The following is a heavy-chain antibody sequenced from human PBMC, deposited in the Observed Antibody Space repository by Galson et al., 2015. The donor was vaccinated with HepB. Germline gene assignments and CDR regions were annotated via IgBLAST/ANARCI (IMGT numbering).Heavy chain of an antibody. D-gene: IGHD3-22*01. J-gene: IGHJ6*02. CDR1: GFIFSNYG. CDR3: ARAGREELDYDDSSAFMFHGMDV. V-gene: IGHV3-33*01. Sequence: SLRLSCAGSGFIFSNYGMHWVRQAPGKGLEWVAVIWYDGSNKFYADSVKGRFTISRDNSKNTVYLQMKSLRVEDTSVYYCARAGREELDYDDSSAFMFHGMDVWGQGTTVSVYS. CDR2: IWYDGSNK.